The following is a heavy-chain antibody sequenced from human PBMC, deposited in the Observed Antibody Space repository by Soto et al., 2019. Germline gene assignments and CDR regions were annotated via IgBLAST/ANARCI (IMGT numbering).Heavy chain of an antibody. Sequence: GGSLRLSCAASGFTFSSYAMSWVRQAPGKGLEWVSAITCSGSSKYYADSVKGRFTISRDNFKNTLYLQMNSLRAEDTALYYCAKDVRPWLAHYYFDYWGQGTLVTVSS. D-gene: IGHD6-19*01. CDR1: GFTFSSYA. CDR2: ITCSGSSK. J-gene: IGHJ4*02. V-gene: IGHV3-23*01. CDR3: AKDVRPWLAHYYFDY.